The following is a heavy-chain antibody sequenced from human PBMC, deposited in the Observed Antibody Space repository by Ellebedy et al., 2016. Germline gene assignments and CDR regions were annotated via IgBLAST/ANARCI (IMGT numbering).Heavy chain of an antibody. D-gene: IGHD2-15*01. V-gene: IGHV3-23*01. J-gene: IGHJ5*02. CDR1: GITFSDFF. CDR3: RPGHYSSA. Sequence: GGSLRLXXAVSGITFSDFFMSWVRRAPGKGLEWVSTISAGGDIRYLADSVRGRFTISRDNSKSSLYLQMDSLRAEDTVVYYCRPGHYSSAWGQGTLVTVSS. CDR2: ISAGGDIR.